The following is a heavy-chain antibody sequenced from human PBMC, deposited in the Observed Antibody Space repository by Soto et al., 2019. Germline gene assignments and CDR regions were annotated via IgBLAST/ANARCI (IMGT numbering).Heavy chain of an antibody. CDR3: ARHYGDYVFTDFRH. CDR1: GYSISSGYY. J-gene: IGHJ1*01. Sequence: PSETLSLTCAVSGYSISSGYYWGWIRQPPGKGLEWIGSIYHSGSTYYNPSLKSRVTISVDTSKNQFSLKLSSVTAADTAVYYCARHYGDYVFTDFRHWGQGTLVTVSS. CDR2: IYHSGST. V-gene: IGHV4-38-2*01. D-gene: IGHD4-17*01.